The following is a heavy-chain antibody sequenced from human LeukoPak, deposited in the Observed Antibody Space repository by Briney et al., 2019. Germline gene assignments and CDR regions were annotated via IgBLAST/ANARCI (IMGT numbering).Heavy chain of an antibody. Sequence: ASVKVSCKVSGYTLTELSMHWVRQAPGKGLEWMGGFDPEDGETIYAQKFQGRVTMTEDTSTDTAYMELSSLGSEDTAVYYCATSGDYGGPFRPWGQGTLVTVSS. CDR3: ATSGDYGGPFRP. CDR2: FDPEDGET. J-gene: IGHJ5*02. D-gene: IGHD4-23*01. CDR1: GYTLTELS. V-gene: IGHV1-24*01.